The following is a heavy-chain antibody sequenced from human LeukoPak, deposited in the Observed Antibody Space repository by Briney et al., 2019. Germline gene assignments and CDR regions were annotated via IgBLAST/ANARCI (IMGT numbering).Heavy chain of an antibody. Sequence: GGSLRLSCAASGFTFSSYAMSWVRQAPGKGLEWVSAISGSGGSTYYADSVKGRFTISRDNSKNTLYLQMNSLRAEDTAVYYCAKDIKNGPIVVVIAGRGEWGQGTLVTVSS. CDR3: AKDIKNGPIVVVIAGRGE. V-gene: IGHV3-23*01. J-gene: IGHJ4*02. D-gene: IGHD2-21*01. CDR2: ISGSGGST. CDR1: GFTFSSYA.